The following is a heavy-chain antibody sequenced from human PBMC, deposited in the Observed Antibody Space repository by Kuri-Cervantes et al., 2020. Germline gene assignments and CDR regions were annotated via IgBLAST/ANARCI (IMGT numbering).Heavy chain of an antibody. CDR1: EFTFSRYA. D-gene: IGHD4-17*01. CDR2: ISYDGSDR. Sequence: GESLKISCAASEFTFSRYAMHWVRQAPGEGLEWVARISYDGSDRYYADSVKGRFTISRDNSENTLYLQMNSLRAEDTAVYYCAKDRLHGNYYQLADYWGQGTLVTVSS. V-gene: IGHV3-30-3*01. J-gene: IGHJ4*02. CDR3: AKDRLHGNYYQLADY.